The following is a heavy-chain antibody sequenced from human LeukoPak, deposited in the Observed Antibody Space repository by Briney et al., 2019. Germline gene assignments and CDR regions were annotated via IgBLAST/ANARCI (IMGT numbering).Heavy chain of an antibody. V-gene: IGHV4-30-2*02. CDR1: GGSISSGCCY. CDR3: ARSSIAARPSDAFDI. Sequence: SETLSLTCTVSGGSISSGCCYWSWIRQPPGKGLEWLGYSDHSGSTFYNPSLQSRVTISVDTTKNQFPLKLSSVTAADTAVYFCARSSIAARPSDAFDIWGQGTMVTVSS. J-gene: IGHJ3*02. D-gene: IGHD6-6*01. CDR2: SDHSGST.